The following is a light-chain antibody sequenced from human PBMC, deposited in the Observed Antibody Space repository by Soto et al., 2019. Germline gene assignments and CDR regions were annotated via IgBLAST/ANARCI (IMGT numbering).Light chain of an antibody. CDR2: AAS. Sequence: DIQMTQSPSSLSASVGDRVTITCRASQSISSYLNWYQQKPGKAPKLLIYAASSLQSGFPSRFSGSGSGTYFTLTISSLQPEDFATYYCQQSYSTPTTFGGGTKVEIK. CDR1: QSISSY. CDR3: QQSYSTPTT. V-gene: IGKV1-39*01. J-gene: IGKJ4*01.